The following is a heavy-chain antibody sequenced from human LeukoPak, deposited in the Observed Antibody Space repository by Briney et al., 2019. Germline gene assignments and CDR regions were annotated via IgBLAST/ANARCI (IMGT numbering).Heavy chain of an antibody. CDR3: ARDGSDNWGLFDN. D-gene: IGHD1-1*01. V-gene: IGHV4-39*07. CDR2: HYHTGRI. J-gene: IGHJ4*02. CDR1: GGSISGTSYC. Sequence: SETLSLTCSVSGGSISGTSYCWGWVRQPPGKGPEWIGSHYHTGRIYHNPSLNSRVTISVDTSKNQFSLKLSSVTDADTAVYYCARDGSDNWGLFDNWGRGTLVTVSS.